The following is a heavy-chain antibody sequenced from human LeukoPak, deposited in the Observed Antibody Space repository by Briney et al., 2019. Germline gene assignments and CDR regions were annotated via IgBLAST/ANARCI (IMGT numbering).Heavy chain of an antibody. V-gene: IGHV1-18*01. CDR3: ARDGTCSSTSCYADY. Sequence: ASVKVSCKASGYTFTSYGIIWVRQAPGQGLEWMGWISAYNGNTNYAQKYQGRVTMTTDTSTSTAYMELRSLRSDDTAVYYCARDGTCSSTSCYADYWGQGTLVTVPS. J-gene: IGHJ4*02. CDR2: ISAYNGNT. CDR1: GYTFTSYG. D-gene: IGHD2-2*01.